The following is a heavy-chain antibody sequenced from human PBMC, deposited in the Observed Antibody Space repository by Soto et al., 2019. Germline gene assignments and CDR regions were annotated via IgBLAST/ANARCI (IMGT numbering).Heavy chain of an antibody. V-gene: IGHV4-30-4*01. J-gene: IGHJ4*02. CDR2: TYPSGST. Sequence: QVQLQESGPGLVKPSQTLSLICTVSGGFISNGDYHWSGIRQPPGKGLEWIGYTYPSGSTYYSASLMSRVTISIDASKNQFSLKLNSVTAADTAVYYCAREGGYDSPHGCWGQGTLVTVSS. CDR3: AREGGYDSPHGC. D-gene: IGHD5-12*01. CDR1: GGFISNGDYH.